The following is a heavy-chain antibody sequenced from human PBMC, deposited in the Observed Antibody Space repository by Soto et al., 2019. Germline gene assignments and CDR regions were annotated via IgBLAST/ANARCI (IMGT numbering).Heavy chain of an antibody. D-gene: IGHD6-13*01. CDR2: INPSGST. CDR1: GVSFGAYY. V-gene: IGHV4-34*01. Sequence: SETLSLTCAVYGVSFGAYYWSWILQPPGKGLEWIGEINPSGSTNYNPSLKSRVTISVDTSKNQFSLKLSSVTAADTAMYYCASRADKAAADRGPNWFDPWGQGTLVT. CDR3: ASRADKAAADRGPNWFDP. J-gene: IGHJ5*02.